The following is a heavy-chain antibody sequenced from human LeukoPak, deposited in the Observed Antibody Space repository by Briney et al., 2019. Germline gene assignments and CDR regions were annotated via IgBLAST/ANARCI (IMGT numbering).Heavy chain of an antibody. D-gene: IGHD3-9*01. CDR2: INSDGSAT. CDR3: VRVDDIYAFDI. CDR1: GFTFSSYW. Sequence: GGSLRLSCAASGFTFSSYWMYWVRQAPGKGLVWVSRINSDGSATNYADSVKGRFTISRDNAKNTLYLQMNSLRAEDTAVYYCVRVDDIYAFDIWGQGTMVIVSS. J-gene: IGHJ3*02. V-gene: IGHV3-74*01.